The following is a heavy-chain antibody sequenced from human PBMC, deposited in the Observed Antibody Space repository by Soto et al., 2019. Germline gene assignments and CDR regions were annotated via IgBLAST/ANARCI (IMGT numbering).Heavy chain of an antibody. CDR1: SGSISSSNW. J-gene: IGHJ5*02. D-gene: IGHD2-21*02. CDR2: IYHSGST. V-gene: IGHV4-4*02. Sequence: TSETLSLTCAVSSGSISSSNWWSWVRQPPGKGLEWIGEIYHSGSTNYTPSLKSRVTISVDKSKNQFSLKLSSVTAADTAVYYCARASPTAIPSREFDPWGQGTLVTVSS. CDR3: ARASPTAIPSREFDP.